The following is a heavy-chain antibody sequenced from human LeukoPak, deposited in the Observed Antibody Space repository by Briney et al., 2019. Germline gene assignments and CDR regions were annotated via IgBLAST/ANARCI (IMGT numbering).Heavy chain of an antibody. V-gene: IGHV3-48*03. CDR2: VSSSGNTI. CDR3: ARGPSIAARYDAFDI. D-gene: IGHD6-6*01. Sequence: GRSLRLSCAASGFTFTGYAMHWVRQAPGKGLEWVSYVSSSGNTISYADSVKGRFTISRDNAKNSLYLQVISLRAEDTAVYYCARGPSIAARYDAFDIWGQGTMVTVSS. CDR1: GFTFTGYA. J-gene: IGHJ3*02.